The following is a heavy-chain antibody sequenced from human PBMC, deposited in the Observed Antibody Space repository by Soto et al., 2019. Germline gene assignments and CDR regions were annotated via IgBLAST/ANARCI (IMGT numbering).Heavy chain of an antibody. CDR2: INWNGGST. V-gene: IGHV3-20*04. CDR1: GFTFDDYG. Sequence: VQLVESGGGVVRPGGSLRLSCAASGFTFDDYGMSWVRQAPGKGLEWVSGINWNGGSTGYADSVKGRFTNSRDNAKNSLYLQMNSLRAEDTALYYCARDRGNYYDSSGLDYWGQGTLVTVSS. J-gene: IGHJ4*02. CDR3: ARDRGNYYDSSGLDY. D-gene: IGHD3-22*01.